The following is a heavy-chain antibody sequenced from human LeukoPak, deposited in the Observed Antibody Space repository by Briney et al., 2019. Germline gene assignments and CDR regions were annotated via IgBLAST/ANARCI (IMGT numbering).Heavy chain of an antibody. CDR3: AKDLPPGYCSSTSCPGENWFDP. CDR2: ISDNGGSI. Sequence: GGSLRLSCAASGFTFSAYAMSWVRRAPGKGLEWVSVISDNGGSIFYADSVKGRFTISRDNSKNTLYLQMSSLRAEDTAIYYCAKDLPPGYCSSTSCPGENWFDPWGQGTLVTVSS. CDR1: GFTFSAYA. V-gene: IGHV3-23*01. J-gene: IGHJ5*02. D-gene: IGHD2-2*01.